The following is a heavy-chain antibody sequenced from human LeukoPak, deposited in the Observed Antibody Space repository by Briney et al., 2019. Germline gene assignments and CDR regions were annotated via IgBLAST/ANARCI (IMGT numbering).Heavy chain of an antibody. CDR3: AREAPGRYYDSSGPPDY. J-gene: IGHJ4*02. Sequence: ASVKVSCKASGGTFSSYAISRVRQAPGQGLEWMGRIIPILGIANYAQKFQGRVTITADKSTSTAYMELSGLRSEDTAVYYCAREAPGRYYDSSGPPDYWSQGTLVTVSS. CDR2: IIPILGIA. V-gene: IGHV1-69*04. D-gene: IGHD3-22*01. CDR1: GGTFSSYA.